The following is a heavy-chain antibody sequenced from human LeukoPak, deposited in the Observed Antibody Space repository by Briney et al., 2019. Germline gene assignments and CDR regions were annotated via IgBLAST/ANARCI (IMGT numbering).Heavy chain of an antibody. Sequence: GGSLRLSCAASGFTFSDYYMSWIRQAPGKGLEWVSYISSSGSTIYYADSVKGRFTISRDNAKNSLYLQMNSLRAEDTAVYYCARDRRANYYDSSGYSSSDPIDYWGQGTLVTVSS. CDR2: ISSSGSTI. CDR3: ARDRRANYYDSSGYSSSDPIDY. J-gene: IGHJ4*02. V-gene: IGHV3-11*01. CDR1: GFTFSDYY. D-gene: IGHD3-22*01.